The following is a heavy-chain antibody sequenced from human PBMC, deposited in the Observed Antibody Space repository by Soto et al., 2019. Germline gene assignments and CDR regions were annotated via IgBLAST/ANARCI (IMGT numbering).Heavy chain of an antibody. J-gene: IGHJ6*02. CDR2: ISAYNGNT. CDR1: GCTFTSYG. V-gene: IGHV1-18*01. CDR3: AREDATIFGVVNYYYGMDV. Sequence: ASVKVSCKASGCTFTSYGISWVRQAPGQGLEWMGWISAYNGNTNYAQKLQGRVTMTTDTSTSTAYMELRSLRSDDTAVYYCAREDATIFGVVNYYYGMDVWGQGTTVTVSS. D-gene: IGHD3-3*01.